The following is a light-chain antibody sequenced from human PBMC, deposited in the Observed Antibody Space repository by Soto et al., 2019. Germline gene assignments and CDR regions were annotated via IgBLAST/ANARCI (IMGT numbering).Light chain of an antibody. Sequence: DIQMTQSPSSLSASVGDRVTITCRASQRISTYLNWYQQKPEKAPQPLIYAASSLQSGVPSRFSGSGSGTDFILTISNLQPEDFATYYCQQLNSYPLSFGGGTRLEIK. CDR1: QRISTY. J-gene: IGKJ5*01. CDR2: AAS. V-gene: IGKV1-39*01. CDR3: QQLNSYPLS.